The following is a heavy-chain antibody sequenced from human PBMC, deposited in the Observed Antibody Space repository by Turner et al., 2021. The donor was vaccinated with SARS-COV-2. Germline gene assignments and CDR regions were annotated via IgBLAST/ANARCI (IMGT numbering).Heavy chain of an antibody. V-gene: IGHV1-24*01. CDR1: GYTLTELS. Sequence: QVQLVQSGAEVTKPGASVKVSCKVSGYTLTELSMHWVRQAPGKGLEWMGGFDPEYGETIYAQKFQGRVTMTEDTSADTAYMELSSPRSEDTAVYYCATCRDGYNWGAFHIWGQGTMVTVSS. CDR2: FDPEYGET. CDR3: ATCRDGYNWGAFHI. D-gene: IGHD5-12*01. J-gene: IGHJ3*02.